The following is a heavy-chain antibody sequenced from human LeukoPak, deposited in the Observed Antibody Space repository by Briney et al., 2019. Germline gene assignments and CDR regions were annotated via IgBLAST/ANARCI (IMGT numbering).Heavy chain of an antibody. CDR2: INSDGSST. CDR1: GFTFSSYR. Sequence: GGSLRLSCAASGFTFSSYRMHWVRQAPGKGLMWVSRINSDGSSTSYADSVKGRFTISRDNAKNTLYLQMNSLRAEDTAVYYCARGRFVPAAATWFPYYYYGMDVWGQGTTVTVSS. J-gene: IGHJ6*02. CDR3: ARGRFVPAAATWFPYYYYGMDV. V-gene: IGHV3-74*01. D-gene: IGHD2-2*01.